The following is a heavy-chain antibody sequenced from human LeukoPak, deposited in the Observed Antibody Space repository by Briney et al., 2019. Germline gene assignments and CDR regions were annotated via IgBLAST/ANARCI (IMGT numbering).Heavy chain of an antibody. V-gene: IGHV1-8*01. CDR2: MNPNSGNT. D-gene: IGHD4-17*01. Sequence: ASVKVSCKASGYTFTSYDINWVRQATGQGLEWMGWMNPNSGNTGYAQKFQGRVTMTRDTSINTAYMELSRLRSDDTAVHYCARDGDDGDYDFDYWGQGTLVTVSS. J-gene: IGHJ4*02. CDR1: GYTFTSYD. CDR3: ARDGDDGDYDFDY.